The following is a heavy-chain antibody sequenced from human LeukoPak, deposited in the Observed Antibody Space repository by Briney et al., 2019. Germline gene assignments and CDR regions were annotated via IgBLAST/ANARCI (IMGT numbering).Heavy chain of an antibody. V-gene: IGHV3-30*18. J-gene: IGHJ4*02. D-gene: IGHD3-22*01. CDR2: RSYDGSNK. CDR3: TKIYYDSRGHPPA. Sequence: PGGSLRLSCAATAFTFSRYGMHWVRQAPGKGLEWVAVRSYDGSNKYYADSVKGRFTISRDNSKNTLYLQMNSLRAEDTAVYYCTKIYYDSRGHPPAWGQGTLVTVSS. CDR1: AFTFSRYG.